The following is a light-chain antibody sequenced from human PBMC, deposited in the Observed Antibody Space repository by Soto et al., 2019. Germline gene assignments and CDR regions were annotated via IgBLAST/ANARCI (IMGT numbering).Light chain of an antibody. J-gene: IGKJ2*01. Sequence: DIQMTQSPSSLSASVGDRVTITCRASQGIRNDLGWYQQKPGKAPKRLIYVASSLQSGVPSRFNRRGSGTQFTLTIRNLQPENFATYYCLQHNSYPQAFGQGTKLEIK. CDR2: VAS. CDR1: QGIRND. V-gene: IGKV1-17*02. CDR3: LQHNSYPQA.